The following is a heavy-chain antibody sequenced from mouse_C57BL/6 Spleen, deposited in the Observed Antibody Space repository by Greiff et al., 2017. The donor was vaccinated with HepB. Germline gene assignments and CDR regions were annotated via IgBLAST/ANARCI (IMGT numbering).Heavy chain of an antibody. CDR1: GYTFTSYW. D-gene: IGHD1-1*01. Sequence: QVQLQQPGAELVKPGASVKLSCKASGYTFTSYWMHWVKQRPGQGLEWIGMIHPNSGSTNYNEKFKSKATLTVDKSSSTAYMQLSSLTSEDSAVYYCARSDYGSSSFDYWGQGTTLTVSS. J-gene: IGHJ2*01. CDR3: ARSDYGSSSFDY. CDR2: IHPNSGST. V-gene: IGHV1-64*01.